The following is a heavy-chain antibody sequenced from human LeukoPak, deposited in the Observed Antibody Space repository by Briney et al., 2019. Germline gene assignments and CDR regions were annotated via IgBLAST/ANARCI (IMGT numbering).Heavy chain of an antibody. V-gene: IGHV3-23*01. Sequence: GGSLRLSCAASGFTFNNYYMSWVRQAPGEGLEWVSAISNSGSSTYCADSVKGRFTISRDTSKNTLYLQMNSLRAEDTAVYYCAKGRTLDYWGQGTLVTVSS. CDR2: ISNSGSST. J-gene: IGHJ4*02. CDR1: GFTFNNYY. CDR3: AKGRTLDY.